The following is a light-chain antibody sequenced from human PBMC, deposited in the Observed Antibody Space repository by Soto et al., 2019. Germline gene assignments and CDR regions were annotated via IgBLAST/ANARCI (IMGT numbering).Light chain of an antibody. J-gene: IGKJ5*01. Sequence: EIQWTQSPSVLSASVGARVTITCGASQSISSYLAWYQQKPGKAPRLLIYAASTWQSGVPSRFSGSGSGTEFTLTISSLQPEDFATYYCQQHNSYPITFGQGTRLEIK. V-gene: IGKV1-9*01. CDR3: QQHNSYPIT. CDR1: QSISSY. CDR2: AAS.